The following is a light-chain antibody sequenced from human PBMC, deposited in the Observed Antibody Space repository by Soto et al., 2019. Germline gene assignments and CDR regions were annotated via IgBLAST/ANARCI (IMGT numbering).Light chain of an antibody. J-gene: IGKJ1*01. V-gene: IGKV3-20*01. Sequence: EIVLTQSPGTLSLSPGERATLSCRASQSVSSSYLAWYQQKPGQAPRLLIYGASSRATGIPDRFSGSGSGTDFTLTISRLEPEDLAVYYCQQYGSSPRGTFGQGTKVETK. CDR1: QSVSSSY. CDR3: QQYGSSPRGT. CDR2: GAS.